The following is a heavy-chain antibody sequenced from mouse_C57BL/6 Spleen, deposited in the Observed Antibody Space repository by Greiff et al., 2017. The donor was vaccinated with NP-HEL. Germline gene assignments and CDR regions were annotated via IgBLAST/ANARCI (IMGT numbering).Heavy chain of an antibody. CDR2: IHPNSGST. J-gene: IGHJ4*01. Sequence: QVQLQQPGAELVKPGASVKLSCKPSGYTFTSYWMHWVKQRPGQGLEWIGMIHPNSGSTNYNEKFKSKATLTVDKSSSTAYMQLSSLTSEDSAVYYCARRPGSSPYAMDYWGHGTSVTVSS. CDR1: GYTFTSYW. CDR3: ARRPGSSPYAMDY. D-gene: IGHD1-1*01. V-gene: IGHV1-64*01.